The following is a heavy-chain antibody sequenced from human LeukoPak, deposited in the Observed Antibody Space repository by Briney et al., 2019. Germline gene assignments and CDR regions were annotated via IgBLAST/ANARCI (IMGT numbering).Heavy chain of an antibody. CDR2: INPNSGGT. Sequence: ASVKVSRKASGYTFTGYYMHWVRQAPGQGLEWMGWINPNSGGTNYAQKFQGRVTMTRDTSISTAYMELSRLRSDDTAVYYCARDREAGDAFDIWGQGTMVTVSS. CDR3: ARDREAGDAFDI. J-gene: IGHJ3*02. D-gene: IGHD6-19*01. V-gene: IGHV1-2*02. CDR1: GYTFTGYY.